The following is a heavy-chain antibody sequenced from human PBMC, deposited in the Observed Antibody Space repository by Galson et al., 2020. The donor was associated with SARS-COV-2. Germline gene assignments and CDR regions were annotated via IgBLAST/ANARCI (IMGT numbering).Heavy chain of an antibody. CDR2: IYYSGST. V-gene: IGHV4-31*03. D-gene: IGHD2-2*01. CDR1: GGSISSGGYY. CDR3: ARDYFAMALFYGMGV. Sequence: SETLSLTCTVSGGSISSGGYYWSWIRQHPGKGLEWIGYIYYSGSTYYNPSLKSRVTISVDTSKNQFSLKLSSVTAADTAVYYCARDYFAMALFYGMGVWGQGTTVTVPS. J-gene: IGHJ6*02.